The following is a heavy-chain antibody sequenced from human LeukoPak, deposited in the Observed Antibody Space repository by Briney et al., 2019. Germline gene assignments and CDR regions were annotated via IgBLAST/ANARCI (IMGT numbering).Heavy chain of an antibody. CDR3: ASIYYGGNSDFDY. CDR2: ISSSSSYT. V-gene: IGHV3-11*06. D-gene: IGHD4-23*01. CDR1: GFTFSDYY. Sequence: GGSLRLSCAASGFTFSDYYMSWIRQAPGKGLEWVSYISSSSSYTNYADSVKGRFTISRDNAKNSLYLQMNSLRAEDTAVYYCASIYYGGNSDFDYWGQGTLVTVSS. J-gene: IGHJ4*02.